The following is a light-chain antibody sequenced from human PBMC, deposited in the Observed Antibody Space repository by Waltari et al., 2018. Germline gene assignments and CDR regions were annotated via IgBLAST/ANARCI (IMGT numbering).Light chain of an antibody. V-gene: IGLV5-37*01. J-gene: IGLJ3*02. CDR2: YNSDPEK. CDR3: MFWPSNVWV. Sequence: QPVLTQPPSSSASPGESARLTCTLPSDINVGDFNIYWYQQKPGSPPRFLLYYNSDPEKAQGSGGPSRFSGSKDSSSNAGILLISGLQSEDEADYYCMFWPSNVWVCGGGTKLTVL. CDR1: SDINVGDFN.